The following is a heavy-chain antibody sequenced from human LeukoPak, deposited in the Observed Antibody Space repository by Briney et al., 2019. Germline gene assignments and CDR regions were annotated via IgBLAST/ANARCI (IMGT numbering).Heavy chain of an antibody. CDR3: AREAGSGPNFDY. V-gene: IGHV3-30*02. J-gene: IGHJ4*02. CDR2: IRSDSSNQ. D-gene: IGHD3-3*01. Sequence: GGSLRLSCAASAFRFSSYGMHWVRQAPGKGPEWVAFIRSDSSNQYYADSVKGRFTISRDNAKNSLYLQMNSLRAEDTAVYYCAREAGSGPNFDYWGQGTLVTVSS. CDR1: AFRFSSYG.